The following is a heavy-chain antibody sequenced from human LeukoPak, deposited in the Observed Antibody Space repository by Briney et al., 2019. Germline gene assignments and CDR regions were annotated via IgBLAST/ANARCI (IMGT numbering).Heavy chain of an antibody. CDR2: ITVDGGNI. Sequence: PGGSLRLSCAASRFAFHNYAMTWIRQAPERGLEWVSSITVDGGNIKYADSAKGRFTISRDNSKGTLYLQMNSLRAEDTAVYYCARLRYYGMDVWGQGTTVTVSS. CDR3: ARLRYYGMDV. CDR1: RFAFHNYA. V-gene: IGHV3-23*01. D-gene: IGHD2-15*01. J-gene: IGHJ6*02.